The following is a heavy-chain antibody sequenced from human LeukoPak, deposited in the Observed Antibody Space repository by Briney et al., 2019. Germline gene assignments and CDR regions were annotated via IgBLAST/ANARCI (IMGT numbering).Heavy chain of an antibody. CDR3: ARGGGSYYDFWSGYPTYYFDY. V-gene: IGHV4-59*01. CDR1: GGSISSYY. Sequence: PSETLSLTCTVSGGSISSYYWSWIRQPPGKGLEWIGYIYYSGSTNYNPSLKSRVTISVDTSKNQFSLKLSSVTAADTAVYYCARGGGSYYDFWSGYPTYYFDYWGQGTLVTVSS. J-gene: IGHJ4*02. CDR2: IYYSGST. D-gene: IGHD3-3*01.